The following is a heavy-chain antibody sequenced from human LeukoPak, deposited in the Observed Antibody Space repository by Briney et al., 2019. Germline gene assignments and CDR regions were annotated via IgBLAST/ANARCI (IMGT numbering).Heavy chain of an antibody. CDR3: ATDQGAVAGFDY. D-gene: IGHD6-19*01. CDR2: FDPEDGET. CDR1: GYTPTELS. V-gene: IGHV1-24*01. J-gene: IGHJ4*02. Sequence: ASVKVSCKVSGYTPTELSMHWVRQAPGKGLEWMGGFDPEDGETIYAQKFQGRVTMTEDTSTDTAYMELSSLRSEDTAVYYCATDQGAVAGFDYWGQGTLVTVSS.